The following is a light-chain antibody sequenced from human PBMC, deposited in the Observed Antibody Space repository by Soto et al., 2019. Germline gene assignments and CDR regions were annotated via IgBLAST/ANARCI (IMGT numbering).Light chain of an antibody. CDR3: QQYGSSPLT. V-gene: IGKV3-20*01. CDR1: QSISGRY. J-gene: IGKJ4*01. Sequence: ETVLTQSPGTLSLSPGERASLSCRASQSISGRYLDWYQQKPGQAPRLLIYDASSRATGIPDRFSGSGSGTDFLLTISRLEPEDFAVYYCQQYGSSPLTFGGGTKVEIK. CDR2: DAS.